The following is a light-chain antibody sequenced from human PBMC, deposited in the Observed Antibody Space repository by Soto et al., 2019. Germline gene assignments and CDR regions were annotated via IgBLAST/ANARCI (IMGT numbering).Light chain of an antibody. CDR1: QGISSN. CDR2: AAP. Sequence: DIQLTHSPSFLSAYVRDRVTITCRASQGISSNLAWYQQKPGKAPKLLIYAAPTLQSGVPSRFSGSGSGTEFTLTISSLQPEDFATYYCQQFNSYPITFGQGTRLEIK. V-gene: IGKV1-9*01. CDR3: QQFNSYPIT. J-gene: IGKJ5*01.